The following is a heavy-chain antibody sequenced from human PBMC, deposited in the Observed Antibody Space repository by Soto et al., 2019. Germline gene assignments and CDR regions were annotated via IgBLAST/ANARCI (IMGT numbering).Heavy chain of an antibody. J-gene: IGHJ3*02. D-gene: IGHD3-16*01. CDR2: IWYDGSNK. V-gene: IGHV3-33*01. Sequence: GGSLRLSCAASGFTFSSYGMHWVRQAPGKGLEWVAVIWYDGSNKYYADSVKGRFTISRDNSKNTLYLQMNSLRAEDTAVYYCARELYDYIWGSYWYAFDIWGQGTMVTVSS. CDR3: ARELYDYIWGSYWYAFDI. CDR1: GFTFSSYG.